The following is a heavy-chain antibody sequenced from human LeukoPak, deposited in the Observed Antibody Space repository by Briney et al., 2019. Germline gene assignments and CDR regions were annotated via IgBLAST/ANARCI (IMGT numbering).Heavy chain of an antibody. CDR1: GGSFSSSDYY. Sequence: SETLSLTCTVSGGSFSSSDYYWGWIRQPPGKGLEWIGSIYYSGTTYYNPSLKSRVTISVDTSKKQFSLKLRSVTAADTAVYYCAELGITMTGGVWGKGTTVTISS. V-gene: IGHV4-39*01. CDR2: IYYSGTT. D-gene: IGHD3-10*02. CDR3: AELGITMTGGV. J-gene: IGHJ6*04.